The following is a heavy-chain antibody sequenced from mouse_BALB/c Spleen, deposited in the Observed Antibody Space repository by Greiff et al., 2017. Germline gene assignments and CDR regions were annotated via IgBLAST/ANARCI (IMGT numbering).Heavy chain of an antibody. J-gene: IGHJ3*01. CDR1: GFTFSNYW. Sequence: EVKLEESGGGLVQPGGSMKLSCVASGFTFSNYWMNWVRQSPEKGLEWVAEIRLKSNNYATHYAESVKGRFTISRDDSKSSVYLQMNNLRAEDTGIYYCTSPYYGNSWFAYWGQGTLVTVSA. CDR3: TSPYYGNSWFAY. CDR2: IRLKSNNYAT. D-gene: IGHD2-10*01. V-gene: IGHV6-6*02.